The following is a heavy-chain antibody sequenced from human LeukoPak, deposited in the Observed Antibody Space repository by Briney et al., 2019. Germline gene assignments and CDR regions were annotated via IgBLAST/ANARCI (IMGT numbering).Heavy chain of an antibody. CDR2: IRYDGSNK. V-gene: IGHV3-30*02. CDR3: AKDLGGSWSTFDY. D-gene: IGHD3-16*01. J-gene: IGHJ4*02. Sequence: GGSLRLSCAASGFTFSSYDMHWVRQAPGKGLEWVTFIRYDGSNKYYADSVKGRFTISRDNSKNTLYLQMNSLKVEDTAVYYCAKDLGGSWSTFDYWGQGTLVTVSS. CDR1: GFTFSSYD.